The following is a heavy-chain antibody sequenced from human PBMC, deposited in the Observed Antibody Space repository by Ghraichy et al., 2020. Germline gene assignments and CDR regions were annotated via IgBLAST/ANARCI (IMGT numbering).Heavy chain of an antibody. D-gene: IGHD6-13*01. J-gene: IGHJ4*02. CDR3: ARGDPGIAALDY. Sequence: ASVKVSCKASGYTFTSYDINWVRQATGQGLEWMGWMNPNSGNTGYAQKFQGRVTMTRNTSISTAYMELSSLRSEDTAVYYCARGDPGIAALDYWGQGTLVTVSS. CDR1: GYTFTSYD. CDR2: MNPNSGNT. V-gene: IGHV1-8*01.